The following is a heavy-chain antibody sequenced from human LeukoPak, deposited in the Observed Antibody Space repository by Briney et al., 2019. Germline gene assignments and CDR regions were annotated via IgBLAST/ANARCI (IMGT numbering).Heavy chain of an antibody. CDR3: ARGGIASRPSCWFDP. Sequence: KPSETLSLTCTVSGDSISSSSYYWGWIRQPPGKGLEWIGSIYHSGSSYYNPSLKSRVTISVDTSKNQFSLKLSSVTAADTAVYYCARGGIASRPSCWFDPWGQGTQVTVSS. CDR1: GDSISSSSYY. V-gene: IGHV4-39*07. D-gene: IGHD6-6*01. CDR2: IYHSGSS. J-gene: IGHJ5*02.